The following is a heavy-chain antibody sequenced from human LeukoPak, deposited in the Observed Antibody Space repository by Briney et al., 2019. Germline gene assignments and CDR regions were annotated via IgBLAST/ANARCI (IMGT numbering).Heavy chain of an antibody. CDR3: ARGIVVVPAAISGYFDY. V-gene: IGHV1-69*05. J-gene: IGHJ4*02. D-gene: IGHD2-2*01. CDR1: GGTFSSYA. CDR2: IILIFGTA. Sequence: ASVKVSCKASGGTFSSYAISWVRQAPGQGLEWMGGIILIFGTANYAQKFQGRVTITTDESTGTAYMELSSLRSEDTAVYYCARGIVVVPAAISGYFDYWGQGTLVTVSS.